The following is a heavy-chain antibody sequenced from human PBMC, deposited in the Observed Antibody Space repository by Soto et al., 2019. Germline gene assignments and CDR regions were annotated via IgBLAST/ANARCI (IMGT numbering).Heavy chain of an antibody. Sequence: PGGSLRLSCAASGFTFSSHAMSWVRQAPGKGLEWVSSISGSGGSTYYADSVKGRFTISRDNSKNTLYLQMNSLRAEDTAVYYCAKSVVVVAATRRDDAFDIWGQGTMVTVSS. CDR2: ISGSGGST. D-gene: IGHD2-15*01. V-gene: IGHV3-23*01. CDR1: GFTFSSHA. J-gene: IGHJ3*02. CDR3: AKSVVVVAATRRDDAFDI.